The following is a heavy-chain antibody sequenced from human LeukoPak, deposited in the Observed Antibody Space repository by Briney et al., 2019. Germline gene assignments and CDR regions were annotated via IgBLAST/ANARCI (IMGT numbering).Heavy chain of an antibody. CDR1: GYTFTGYY. CDR3: ARDRSGSRNDAFDI. Sequence: SVKVSCKTSGYTFTGYYLHWLRQAPGQGLEWMGRIIPILGIANYAQKFQGRVTITADKSTSTAYMELSSLRSEDTAVYYCARDRSGSRNDAFDIWGQGTMVTVSS. V-gene: IGHV1-69*04. CDR2: IIPILGIA. D-gene: IGHD3-10*01. J-gene: IGHJ3*02.